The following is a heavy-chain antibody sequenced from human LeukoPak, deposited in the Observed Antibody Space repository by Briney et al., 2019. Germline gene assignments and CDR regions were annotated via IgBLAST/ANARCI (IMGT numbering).Heavy chain of an antibody. CDR3: ARDHIVVVTAIRDYYYYYGMDV. D-gene: IGHD2-21*02. V-gene: IGHV4-34*01. CDR1: GGSFSGYY. J-gene: IGHJ6*02. CDR2: INHSGGT. Sequence: SETQSLTCAVYGGSFSGYYWSWIRQPPGKGLEWIGEINHSGGTNYNPSLKSRVTISVDTSKNQFSLKLSSVTAADTAVYYCARDHIVVVTAIRDYYYYYGMDVWGQGTTVTVSS.